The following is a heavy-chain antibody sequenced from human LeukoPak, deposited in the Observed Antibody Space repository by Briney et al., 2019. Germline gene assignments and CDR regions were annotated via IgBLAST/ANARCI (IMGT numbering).Heavy chain of an antibody. Sequence: SETLSLTCTVSGYSISSGYYWGWIRQPPGEGLEWIGSIYHSGSTYYNPSLKSRVTISVDTSKNQFSLKLSSVTAADTAVYYCARDLGDSSGYLPLNYWGQGTLVTVSS. V-gene: IGHV4-38-2*02. CDR2: IYHSGST. D-gene: IGHD3-22*01. CDR3: ARDLGDSSGYLPLNY. J-gene: IGHJ4*02. CDR1: GYSISSGYY.